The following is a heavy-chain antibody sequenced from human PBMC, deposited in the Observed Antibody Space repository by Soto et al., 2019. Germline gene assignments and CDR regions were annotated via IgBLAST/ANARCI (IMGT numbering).Heavy chain of an antibody. CDR3: ARSRGSYRYTYANWFDP. CDR2: INPSGGST. J-gene: IGHJ5*02. V-gene: IGHV1-46*03. Sequence: ASVKVSCKASGYTFTSYYMHWVRQAPGQGLEWMGIINPSGGSTSYAQKFQGRVTMTRDTSTSTVYMELSSLRSEDTAVYYCARSRGSYRYTYANWFDPWGQGTLVTVSS. CDR1: GYTFTSYY. D-gene: IGHD3-16*02.